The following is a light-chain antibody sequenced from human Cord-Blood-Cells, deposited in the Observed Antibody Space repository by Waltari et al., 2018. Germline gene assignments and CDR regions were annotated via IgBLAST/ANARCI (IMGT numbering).Light chain of an antibody. Sequence: DIQMTQSPSSLSASVGDRVTITCQSSQDISNYLNWYQQKPGKAPKLLIYDASNLETGVPSRCSGSGSGTDFTFTIRSLQPEDIATYYCQQYDNLPLTFGGGTKVEIK. V-gene: IGKV1-33*01. J-gene: IGKJ4*01. CDR1: QDISNY. CDR3: QQYDNLPLT. CDR2: DAS.